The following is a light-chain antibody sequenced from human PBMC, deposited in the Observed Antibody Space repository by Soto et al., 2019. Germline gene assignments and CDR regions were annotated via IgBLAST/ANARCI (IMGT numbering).Light chain of an antibody. Sequence: QPLLTQPPSASGTPGQRVTISCSGSSSNIGSNTVNWYQQLPGTAPKLLIYSNNQRPSGVPDRFSGSKSGTSASLAISGLQSEDEADYYCAAWDDSLNGPVFGGGTKLTVL. J-gene: IGLJ2*01. CDR2: SNN. CDR1: SSNIGSNT. CDR3: AAWDDSLNGPV. V-gene: IGLV1-44*01.